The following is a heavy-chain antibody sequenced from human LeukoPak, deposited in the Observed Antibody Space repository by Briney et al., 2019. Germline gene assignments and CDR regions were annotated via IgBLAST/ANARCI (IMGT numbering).Heavy chain of an antibody. CDR2: INQDGSTT. CDR3: ARDLAFTMTM. V-gene: IGHV3-74*01. J-gene: IGHJ1*01. D-gene: IGHD3-22*01. Sequence: PGGSLRLSCVASGFTFSSYWMHWVRQVPGKGLLWVSRINQDGSTTNYADSVKGRFTISRDNAKNSLYLQMNSLRAEDTAVYYCARDLAFTMTMWGQGTLVTVSS. CDR1: GFTFSSYW.